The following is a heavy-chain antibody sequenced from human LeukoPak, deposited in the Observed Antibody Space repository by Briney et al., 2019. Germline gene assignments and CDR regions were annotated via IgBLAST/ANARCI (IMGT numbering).Heavy chain of an antibody. D-gene: IGHD1-26*01. V-gene: IGHV4-4*07. CDR2: IYTTGTT. J-gene: IGHJ5*02. CDR3: ARSYLGGTYYDWFDP. Sequence: PSETLSLTCTVSGGSINSYYWSWVRQPAGKGLEWIGRIYTTGTTNYNPSLRSRVTISVDKSKNQFSLKLTSATAADTAVYYCARSYLGGTYYDWFDPWGQGTLVTVSS. CDR1: GGSINSYY.